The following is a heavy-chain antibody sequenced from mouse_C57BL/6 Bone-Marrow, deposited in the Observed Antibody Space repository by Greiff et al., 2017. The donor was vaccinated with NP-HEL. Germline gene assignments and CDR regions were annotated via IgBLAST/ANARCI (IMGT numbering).Heavy chain of an antibody. J-gene: IGHJ2*01. D-gene: IGHD1-1*01. V-gene: IGHV1-59*01. CDR2: IDPSDSYT. CDR3: VYFRNYVDY. CDR1: GYTFTSYW. Sequence: QVQLQQPGAELVRPGTSVKLSCKASGYTFTSYWMHWVKQRPGQGLEWIGVIDPSDSYTNYNQKFKGKATLTVDTSSSTAYMQLSSLTSEDSAVYYCVYFRNYVDYWGQGTTLTVSS.